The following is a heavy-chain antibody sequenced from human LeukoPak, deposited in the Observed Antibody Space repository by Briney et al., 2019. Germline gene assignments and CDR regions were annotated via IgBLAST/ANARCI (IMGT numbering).Heavy chain of an antibody. Sequence: ASVKVSCKASGYTFIRYAINWLRQVPGQGLEWMGWINMYTANPAYAQGFTERFVFSLVTSVSTAYLEISNLKAEDTAVYCCARHDNDDDFDYWGQGTLVTVSS. J-gene: IGHJ4*02. V-gene: IGHV7-4-1*02. CDR2: INMYTANP. D-gene: IGHD3-16*01. CDR1: GYTFIRYA. CDR3: ARHDNDDDFDY.